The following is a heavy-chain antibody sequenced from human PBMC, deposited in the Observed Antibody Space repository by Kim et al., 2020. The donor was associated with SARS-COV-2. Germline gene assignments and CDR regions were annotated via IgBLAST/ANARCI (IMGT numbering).Heavy chain of an antibody. CDR3: ARGGWILVFSHGLVV. J-gene: IGHJ6*02. D-gene: IGHD2-2*03. V-gene: IGHV1-69*13. CDR1: GGTFNNYA. CDR2: IIPIFGTA. Sequence: SVKVSCKASGGTFNNYAINWVRQAPGQGLEWMGGIIPIFGTAKYAQKFQGRVTITADESTSTAYMELSSLRSEDTAVYYCARGGWILVFSHGLVVWGQGTTVTVSS.